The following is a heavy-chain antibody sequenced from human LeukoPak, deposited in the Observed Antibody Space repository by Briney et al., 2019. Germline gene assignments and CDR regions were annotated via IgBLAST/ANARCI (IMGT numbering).Heavy chain of an antibody. CDR3: ARSTTPSTFDY. CDR1: GGSISSSNW. D-gene: IGHD4-17*01. CDR2: VYHSGST. V-gene: IGHV4-4*02. Sequence: SETLSLTCAVSGGSISSSNWWSWVRQPPGQGLEWIGEVYHSGSTNYNPSLKSRVTISVDKSKNQFSLKLSSVTAADTAVYYCARSTTPSTFDYWGQGTLVTVSS. J-gene: IGHJ4*02.